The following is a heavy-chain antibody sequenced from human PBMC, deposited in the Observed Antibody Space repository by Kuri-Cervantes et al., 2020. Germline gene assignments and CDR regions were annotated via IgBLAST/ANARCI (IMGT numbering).Heavy chain of an antibody. CDR3: ARAGSGRGWFDP. CDR2: INHSGST. D-gene: IGHD3-10*01. CDR1: GFTFSDYY. Sequence: GSLRLSCAASGFTFSDYYMSWIRQAPGKGLEWIGEINHSGSTNYNPSLKSRVTISVDTSKNQFSLKLSSVTAADTAVYYCARAGSGRGWFDPWGQGTLVTVSS. J-gene: IGHJ5*02. V-gene: IGHV4-34*01.